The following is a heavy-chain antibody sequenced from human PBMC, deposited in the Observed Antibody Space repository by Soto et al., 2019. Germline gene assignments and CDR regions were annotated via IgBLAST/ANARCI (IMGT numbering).Heavy chain of an antibody. Sequence: SETLSLTCTVSGGSISSYYWSWIRQPPGKGLEWIGYIYYSGSTNYNPSRKSRVTISVDTSKNQFSLKLSSVTAADTAVYYCARARYYYDSSGYYSYYYGMDVWGQGTTVTVSS. CDR3: ARARYYYDSSGYYSYYYGMDV. CDR1: GGSISSYY. D-gene: IGHD3-22*01. V-gene: IGHV4-59*01. J-gene: IGHJ6*02. CDR2: IYYSGST.